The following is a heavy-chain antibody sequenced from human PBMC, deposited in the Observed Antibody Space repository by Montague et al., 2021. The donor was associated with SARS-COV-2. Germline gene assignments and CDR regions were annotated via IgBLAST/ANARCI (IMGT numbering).Heavy chain of an antibody. D-gene: IGHD3-3*01. CDR3: ARGGTYYDFWSGYRNYYYGMDV. V-gene: IGHV3-48*03. Sequence: SLRLSCAASGFTFGSYEMNWVRQAPGKGLEWVSYISSSGSTIYYADSVKGRFTISRDNAKNSLYLQMNSLRAEDTAVYYCARGGTYYDFWSGYRNYYYGMDVWGQGTTVTVSS. CDR1: GFTFGSYE. CDR2: ISSSGSTI. J-gene: IGHJ6*02.